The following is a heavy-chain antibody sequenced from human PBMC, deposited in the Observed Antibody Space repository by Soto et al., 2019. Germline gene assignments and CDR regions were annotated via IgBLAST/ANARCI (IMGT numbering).Heavy chain of an antibody. CDR1: GFTFRGDA. D-gene: IGHD1-20*01. Sequence: GFLRLSCAASGFTFRGDAMSWVRQAPGKGLEWVSSISGSGEMTHYADSVKGRFTISRDNAKNTLYLQMESLRAEDTALYYCARSEMTYNWNDWGQGALVTVSS. CDR2: ISGSGEMT. J-gene: IGHJ4*02. V-gene: IGHV3-23*01. CDR3: ARSEMTYNWND.